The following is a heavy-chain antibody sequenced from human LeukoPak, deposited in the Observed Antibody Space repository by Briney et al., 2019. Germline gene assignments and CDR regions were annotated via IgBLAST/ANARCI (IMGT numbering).Heavy chain of an antibody. J-gene: IGHJ6*02. Sequence: GGSLRLSCAASGFTFGDHAMSWVRQAPGKGLEWVGFIRSQAYGGTTEYAASVKGRFSISRDDSKSIAYLQMNSLKTEDTAVYYCTRGSTQPWFYYGMDVWGQGTTVIVS. CDR2: IRSQAYGGTT. V-gene: IGHV3-49*04. CDR3: TRGSTQPWFYYGMDV. CDR1: GFTFGDHA. D-gene: IGHD5-18*01.